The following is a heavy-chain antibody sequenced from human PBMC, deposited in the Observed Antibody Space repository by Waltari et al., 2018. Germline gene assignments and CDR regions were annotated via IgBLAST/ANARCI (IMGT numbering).Heavy chain of an antibody. J-gene: IGHJ4*02. CDR3: ARDDVDSSNFGGF. V-gene: IGHV1-18*01. CDR1: GYICSNYG. Sequence: PLVQSGAEVKKPGASVKVSCNASGYICSNYGITWVRKAPGQGLEWMGWIYPYNGNTKYEQNFQGRVTMTTYTSTTTAYMEIRSLRSDDTAIYYCARDDVDSSNFGGFWGQGTLVTVSS. CDR2: IYPYNGNT. D-gene: IGHD6-13*01.